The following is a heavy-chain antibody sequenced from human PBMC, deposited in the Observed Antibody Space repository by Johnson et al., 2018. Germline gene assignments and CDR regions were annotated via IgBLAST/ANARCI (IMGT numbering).Heavy chain of an antibody. J-gene: IGHJ4*02. CDR2: ISRNGDTT. D-gene: IGHD3-3*01. CDR3: GRETYGGYDL. Sequence: VQLVESGGDLVQPGGSLRLSCAASGFTFSNYPMHWVRQTPGLGLVSVSAISRNGDTTYYATSVKDRFTISRDNSNTILYLQMGSLKPEDVAMYYCGRETYGGYDLWGQGTLVTVSS. V-gene: IGHV3-64*01. CDR1: GFTFSNYP.